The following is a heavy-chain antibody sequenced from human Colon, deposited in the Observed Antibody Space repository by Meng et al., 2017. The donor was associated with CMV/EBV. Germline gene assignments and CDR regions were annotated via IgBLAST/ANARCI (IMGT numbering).Heavy chain of an antibody. CDR1: GFVYSSYA. D-gene: IGHD2-15*01. J-gene: IGHJ6*02. V-gene: IGHV3-30-3*01. CDR3: ARDRVATPKAGFGMDV. CDR2: ILHDGSSE. Sequence: GESLKISCAASGFVYSSYAMYWVRQAPGKGLEWVAVILHDGSSEYYAGSVKGRFTISRDNSRNTLYLQMDSLRREDTALYYCARDRVATPKAGFGMDVWAKGPRSPSP.